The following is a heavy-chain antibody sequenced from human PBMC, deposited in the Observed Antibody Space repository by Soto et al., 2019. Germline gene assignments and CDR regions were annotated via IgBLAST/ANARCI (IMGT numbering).Heavy chain of an antibody. V-gene: IGHV3-30-3*01. CDR1: GFTFSSYA. CDR3: AREPASDTAMVWLDY. CDR2: ISYDGSNK. D-gene: IGHD5-18*01. Sequence: GGSLRLSCAASGFTFSSYAMHWVRQAPGKGLEWVAVISYDGSNKYYADSVKGRFTISRDNSKNTLYLQMNSLRAEDTAVYYCAREPASDTAMVWLDYWGQGTLVTVSS. J-gene: IGHJ4*02.